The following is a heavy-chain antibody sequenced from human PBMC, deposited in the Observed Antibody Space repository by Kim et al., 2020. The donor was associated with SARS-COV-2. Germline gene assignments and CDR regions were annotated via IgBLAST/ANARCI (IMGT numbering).Heavy chain of an antibody. CDR2: IYPGDSDT. CDR3: ARRLSSGWYDGIDH. J-gene: IGHJ4*02. D-gene: IGHD6-19*01. V-gene: IGHV5-51*01. CDR1: GYSFTNYW. Sequence: GESLKISCKGFGYSFTNYWIGWVRLMPGKGLELMGIIYPGDSDTRYSPSFQGQVTVSVDKSVSTAYLQWSSLKASDTAMYYCARRLSSGWYDGIDHWGQGTLVTVSS.